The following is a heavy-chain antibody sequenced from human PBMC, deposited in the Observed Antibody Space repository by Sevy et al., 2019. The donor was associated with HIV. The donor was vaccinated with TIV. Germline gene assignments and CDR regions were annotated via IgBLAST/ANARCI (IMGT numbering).Heavy chain of an antibody. Sequence: GGSLILSCAASGFTFSSYSMNWVRQAPGKGLEWVSSISSSSSYIYYADSVKGRFTISRDNAKNSLYLQMNSLRAEDTAVYYCAREWDGSGSADYWGQGTLVTVSS. V-gene: IGHV3-21*01. J-gene: IGHJ4*02. CDR2: ISSSSSYI. CDR3: AREWDGSGSADY. CDR1: GFTFSSYS. D-gene: IGHD3-10*01.